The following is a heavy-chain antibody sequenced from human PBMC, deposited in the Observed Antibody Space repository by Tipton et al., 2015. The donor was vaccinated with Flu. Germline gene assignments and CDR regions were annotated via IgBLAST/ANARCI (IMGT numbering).Heavy chain of an antibody. CDR1: GGTFCSYA. CDR2: IIPIFGTA. Sequence: QLVQSGAEAKKPGSSVKVSCKASGGTFCSYAISWVRQAPGQGLEWMGGIIPIFGTANYAQKFQGRVTITADESTSTAYMELSSLRSEDTAVYYCARARGTFFGVVTFYFCGMDVWGQGTTVTVSS. V-gene: IGHV1-69*01. D-gene: IGHD3-3*01. CDR3: ARARGTFFGVVTFYFCGMDV. J-gene: IGHJ6*02.